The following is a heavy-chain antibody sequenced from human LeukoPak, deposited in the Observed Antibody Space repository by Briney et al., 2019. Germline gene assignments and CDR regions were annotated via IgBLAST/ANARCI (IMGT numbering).Heavy chain of an antibody. CDR1: GFTFSNYA. J-gene: IGHJ4*02. D-gene: IGHD3-3*01. CDR2: ITGSGAVT. CDR3: VQWGDYDFLRVYYAPDY. Sequence: GASLRLSCAASGFTFSNYAMSWVRQAPGKGLEWVSAITGSGAVTYYADSVKGRFTISRENSKNTLYLQLNSLRAEDTAVYFCVQWGDYDFLRVYYAPDYWAQVSLVTV. V-gene: IGHV3-23*01.